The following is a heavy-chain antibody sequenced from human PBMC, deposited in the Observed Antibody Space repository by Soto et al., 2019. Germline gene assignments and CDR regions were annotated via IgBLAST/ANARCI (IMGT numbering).Heavy chain of an antibody. J-gene: IGHJ4*02. V-gene: IGHV4-39*06. CDR3: ARDIRSAYFDY. CDR1: GDSISSSTSNSYY. D-gene: IGHD6-19*01. Sequence: PSETLSLTCTVSGDSISSSTSNSYYWGWIRQPPGKGLEWIGTIYYSGTTYYNPSLKSRVTISVDNSKNTPFLLMHSLRAEDTAVYFCARDIRSAYFDYWGQGTLVTVSS. CDR2: IYYSGTT.